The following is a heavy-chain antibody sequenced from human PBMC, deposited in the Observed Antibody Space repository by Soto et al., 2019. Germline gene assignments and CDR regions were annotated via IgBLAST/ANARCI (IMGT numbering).Heavy chain of an antibody. J-gene: IGHJ4*02. CDR3: ASHRGGHNHYDFWSGYYYLDY. CDR1: GGSISSSSYY. CDR2: IYYSGST. D-gene: IGHD3-3*01. V-gene: IGHV4-39*01. Sequence: SETLSLTCTVSGGSISSSSYYWGWIRQPPGKGLEWIGSIYYSGSTYYNPSLKSRVTISVDTSKNQFSLKLSSVTAADTAVYYCASHRGGHNHYDFWSGYYYLDYWGQGTLVTVSS.